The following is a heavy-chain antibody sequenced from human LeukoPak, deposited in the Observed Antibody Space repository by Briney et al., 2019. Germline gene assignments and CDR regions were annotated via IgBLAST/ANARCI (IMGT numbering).Heavy chain of an antibody. D-gene: IGHD6-13*01. CDR3: ARLRTYGIAAAGIDY. V-gene: IGHV4-34*01. J-gene: IGHJ4*02. Sequence: SETLSLTCAVYGGSFSGYYWSWIRQPPGKGLEWIGEINHSGSTNYNPSLKSRVTISVDTSKNQFSLKLSSVTAADTAVYYCARLRTYGIAAAGIDYWGQGTLVTVSS. CDR2: INHSGST. CDR1: GGSFSGYY.